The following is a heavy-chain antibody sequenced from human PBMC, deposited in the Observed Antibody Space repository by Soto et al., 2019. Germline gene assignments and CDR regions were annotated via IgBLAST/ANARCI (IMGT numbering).Heavy chain of an antibody. CDR2: INPSGGST. CDR1: GYTFTSYY. CDR3: ARDLIGNFGVVIYYFDY. D-gene: IGHD3-3*02. Sequence: VASVKVSCKASGYTFTSYYMHWVRQAPGQGLEWMGIINPSGGSTSYAQKFQGRVTMTRDTSTSTVYMELSSLRSEDTAVYYCARDLIGNFGVVIYYFDYWGQGTLVTVSS. J-gene: IGHJ4*02. V-gene: IGHV1-46*01.